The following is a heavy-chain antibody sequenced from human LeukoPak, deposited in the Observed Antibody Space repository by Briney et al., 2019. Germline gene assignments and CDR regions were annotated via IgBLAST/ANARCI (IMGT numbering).Heavy chain of an antibody. Sequence: SSETLSLTCTVSGVSISSYYWSWIRQPPGKGLEGIGYIYYSGSTNYNPSLKSRVTISVDTSKNQFSLTLTSVTAADTAVYYCARWDYYDSGSYAVIESWGQGTLVTVSS. D-gene: IGHD3-10*01. CDR1: GVSISSYY. V-gene: IGHV4-59*01. CDR3: ARWDYYDSGSYAVIES. J-gene: IGHJ5*01. CDR2: IYYSGST.